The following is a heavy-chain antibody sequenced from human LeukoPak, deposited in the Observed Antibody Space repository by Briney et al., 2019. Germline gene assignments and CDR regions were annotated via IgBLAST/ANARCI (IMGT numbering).Heavy chain of an antibody. D-gene: IGHD5-18*01. V-gene: IGHV4-59*01. Sequence: SETLSLTCTVSGGSISSYYWGWIRQPPGKGLEWIGYIYYSGSTNYNPSLKSRVTISVDTSKNQFSLKLSSVTAADTAVYYCARTGGYSYGFGPNWFDPWGQGTLVTVSS. CDR3: ARTGGYSYGFGPNWFDP. CDR2: IYYSGST. CDR1: GGSISSYY. J-gene: IGHJ5*02.